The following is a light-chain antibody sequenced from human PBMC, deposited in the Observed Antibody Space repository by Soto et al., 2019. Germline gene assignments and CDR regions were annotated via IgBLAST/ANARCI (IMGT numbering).Light chain of an antibody. CDR3: SSYTSSSTSCV. V-gene: IGLV2-14*01. Sequence: QSALTQPASVSGSPGQSITISCTGSSSDVGGYDYVSWYQQHRGKPPKLMIYDVSNRPSGVSDRFSGSKSGNTASLTISGLQAEDEADYYCSSYTSSSTSCVFGTGTKLTVL. CDR2: DVS. CDR1: SSDVGGYDY. J-gene: IGLJ1*01.